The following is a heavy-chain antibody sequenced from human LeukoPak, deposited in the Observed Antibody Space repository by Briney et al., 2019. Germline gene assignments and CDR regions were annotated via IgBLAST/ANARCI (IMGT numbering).Heavy chain of an antibody. D-gene: IGHD3-22*01. Sequence: GGSLRLSCAASGFTFSSYTMSWVRKAPGKGLEWVSTITTSDGNTYYADSVKGRFTISRDNSKNTLYLQMNSLRAEDTAVYYCARHRDSSGSIDYWGQGTLVTVSS. V-gene: IGHV3-23*01. J-gene: IGHJ4*02. CDR2: ITTSDGNT. CDR3: ARHRDSSGSIDY. CDR1: GFTFSSYT.